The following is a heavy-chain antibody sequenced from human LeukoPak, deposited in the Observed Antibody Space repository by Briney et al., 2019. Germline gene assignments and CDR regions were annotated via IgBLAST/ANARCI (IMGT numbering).Heavy chain of an antibody. J-gene: IGHJ6*02. V-gene: IGHV1-69*04. Sequence: SVKVSCKASGGTFSSYAISWVRQAPGHGLEWMGRIIPILGIANYAQKFQGRVTITADKSTSTAYMELSSLRSEDTAVYYCARGPVLDCSSTSCYRSGMDVWGQGTTVTVSS. CDR3: ARGPVLDCSSTSCYRSGMDV. CDR1: GGTFSSYA. CDR2: IIPILGIA. D-gene: IGHD2-2*01.